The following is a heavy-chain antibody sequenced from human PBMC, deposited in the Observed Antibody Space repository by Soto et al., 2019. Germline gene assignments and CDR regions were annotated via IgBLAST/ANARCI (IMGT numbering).Heavy chain of an antibody. CDR3: ARGGGYDYVWGSYRHWYFDL. V-gene: IGHV1-18*01. CDR1: GYTFTSYG. Sequence: QVQLVQSGAEVKKPGASVKVACKASGYTFTSYGISWVRQAPGQGLEWMGWISAYNGNTNYAQKLQGRVTMTTDTSTSTAYVELRSLRSEDTAVYYCARGGGYDYVWGSYRHWYFDLWGRGTLVTVSS. CDR2: ISAYNGNT. D-gene: IGHD3-16*02. J-gene: IGHJ2*01.